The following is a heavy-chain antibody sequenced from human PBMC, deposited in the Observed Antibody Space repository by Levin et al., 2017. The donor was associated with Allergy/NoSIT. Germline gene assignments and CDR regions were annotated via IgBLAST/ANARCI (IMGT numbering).Heavy chain of an antibody. CDR1: GFTFSSYS. Sequence: KAGGSLRLSCAASGFTFSSYSMNWVRQAPGKGLEWVSSISSSSSYIYYADSVKGRFTISRDNAKNSLYLQMNSLRAEDTAVYYCARDLGGEQQLGSGSAFDLWGRGTLVTVSS. J-gene: IGHJ2*01. V-gene: IGHV3-21*01. CDR2: ISSSSSYI. D-gene: IGHD6-13*01. CDR3: ARDLGGEQQLGSGSAFDL.